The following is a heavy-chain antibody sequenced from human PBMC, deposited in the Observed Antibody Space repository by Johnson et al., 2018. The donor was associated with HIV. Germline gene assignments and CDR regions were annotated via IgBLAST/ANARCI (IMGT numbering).Heavy chain of an antibody. D-gene: IGHD3-3*01. CDR3: ARSSVCDFWSGFDI. Sequence: VQLVESGGGVLRRGGSLRLSCEGFGFIFDDYYLSWVRQAPGKGLEWVSGINWNGVGTAYDDSVQGRCTISSDNAKNSLYLQMNSLSPEDTALYYCARSSVCDFWSGFDIWGQGTMVTVSS. V-gene: IGHV3-20*04. CDR1: GFIFDDYY. J-gene: IGHJ3*02. CDR2: INWNGVGT.